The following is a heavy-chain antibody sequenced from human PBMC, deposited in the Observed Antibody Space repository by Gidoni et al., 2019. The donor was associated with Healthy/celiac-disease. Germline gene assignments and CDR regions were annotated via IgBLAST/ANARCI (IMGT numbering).Heavy chain of an antibody. J-gene: IGHJ3*02. D-gene: IGHD3-9*01. Sequence: EVQLLESGGGLVQTGGFLRLSCAASGFTFSSYAMSWVRQAPGKGLEWVSAISGSVGSTYYADSVKGRFTISRDNSKNTLYLQMNSLRAEDTAVYYCAKAAVLYDILTGYSFDAFYIWGQGTMVTVSS. V-gene: IGHV3-23*01. CDR3: AKAAVLYDILTGYSFDAFYI. CDR2: ISGSVGST. CDR1: GFTFSSYA.